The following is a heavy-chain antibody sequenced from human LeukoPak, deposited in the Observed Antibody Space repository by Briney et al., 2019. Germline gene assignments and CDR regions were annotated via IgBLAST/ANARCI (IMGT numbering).Heavy chain of an antibody. D-gene: IGHD3-10*01. CDR3: ARLIGGSGSYFSY. V-gene: IGHV7-4-1*02. J-gene: IGHJ4*02. CDR2: INTNTGNT. Sequence: ASVTVSCKASGYTFTSYPMNWVRQAPGQGLEWMGWINTNTGNTTYAKGFTGRFVFSLDTSVTTAYLQISSLKAEDTAVYYCARLIGGSGSYFSYWGQGTLVTVSS. CDR1: GYTFTSYP.